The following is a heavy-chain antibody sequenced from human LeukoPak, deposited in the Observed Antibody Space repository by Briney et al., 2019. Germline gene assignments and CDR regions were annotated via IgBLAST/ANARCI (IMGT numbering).Heavy chain of an antibody. D-gene: IGHD6-19*01. Sequence: GGSLRLSCAASGFTFSSYSMNWVRQAPGKGLEWVSYISSSSSTIYYADSVKGRFTISRDDAKNSLYLQMNSLRAEDTAVYYCASAYSSGWYDHWGQGTLVTVSS. CDR1: GFTFSSYS. J-gene: IGHJ5*02. CDR3: ASAYSSGWYDH. V-gene: IGHV3-48*01. CDR2: ISSSSSTI.